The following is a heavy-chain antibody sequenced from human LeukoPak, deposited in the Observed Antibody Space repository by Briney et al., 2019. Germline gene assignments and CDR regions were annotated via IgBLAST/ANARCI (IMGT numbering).Heavy chain of an antibody. CDR1: GLTFSSCA. CDR3: AKATVTTSPYYFDY. Sequence: GGSLRLSCAASGLTFSSCAMSWVRQAPGKGLEWVSAISGSGGSTYYADSVKGRFTISRDNSKNTLYLQMNSLRAEGTAVYYCAKATVTTSPYYFDYWGQGTLVTVSS. V-gene: IGHV3-23*01. CDR2: ISGSGGST. J-gene: IGHJ4*02. D-gene: IGHD4-17*01.